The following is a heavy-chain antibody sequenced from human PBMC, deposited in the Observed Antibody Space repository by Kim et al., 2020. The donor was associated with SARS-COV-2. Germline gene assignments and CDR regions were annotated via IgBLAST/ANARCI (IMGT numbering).Heavy chain of an antibody. J-gene: IGHJ4*02. CDR3: TTDSRGGYSYGYGIDY. CDR1: GFTFSNAW. Sequence: GGSLRLSCAASGFTFSNAWMSWVRQAPGKGLEWVGRIKSKTDGGTADYAAPVKGRFTISRDDSTNTLYLQMNSLRTEDTAVYYCTTDSRGGYSYGYGIDYWGQGTLVTVSS. D-gene: IGHD5-18*01. CDR2: IKSKTDGGTA. V-gene: IGHV3-15*01.